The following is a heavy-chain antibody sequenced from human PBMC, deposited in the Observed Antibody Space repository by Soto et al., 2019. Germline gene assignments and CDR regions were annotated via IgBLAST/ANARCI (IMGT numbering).Heavy chain of an antibody. Sequence: GASVKVSCKASGYTFTSYAMHWVRQAPGQRLEWMGWISAYNGNTNYAQKLQGRVTMTTDTSTSTAYMELRSLRSDDTAVYYCASAHDYYGSGSYSTTLDAFDIWGQGTMVTVSS. D-gene: IGHD3-10*01. CDR3: ASAHDYYGSGSYSTTLDAFDI. CDR1: GYTFTSYA. J-gene: IGHJ3*02. CDR2: ISAYNGNT. V-gene: IGHV1-18*01.